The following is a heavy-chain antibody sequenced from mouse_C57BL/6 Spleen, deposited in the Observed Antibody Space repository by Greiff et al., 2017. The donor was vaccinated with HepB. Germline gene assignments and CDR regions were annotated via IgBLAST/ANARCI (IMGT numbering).Heavy chain of an antibody. CDR1: GYTFTSYW. CDR3: ARGNWDEDFFAY. D-gene: IGHD4-1*01. V-gene: IGHV1-59*01. CDR2: IDPSDSYT. J-gene: IGHJ3*01. Sequence: QVQLQQPGAELVRPGTSMKLSCKASGYTFTSYWLHWVKQRPGQGLEWIGVIDPSDSYTNYNQKFKGKATLTVDTSSSTAYMQLSSLTSEDSAVYYCARGNWDEDFFAYWGQGTLVTVSA.